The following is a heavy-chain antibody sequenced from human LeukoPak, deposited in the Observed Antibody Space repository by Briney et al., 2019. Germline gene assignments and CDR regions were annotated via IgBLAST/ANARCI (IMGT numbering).Heavy chain of an antibody. V-gene: IGHV1-18*01. J-gene: IGHJ5*02. CDR2: ISAYNGNT. Sequence: ASVKVSCKASGYTFTSYGISWVRQAPGQGLEWMGWISAYNGNTNYAQKLQGRVTMTTDTSTSTAYMELRSLRSDDTAVYYCARVPRPNFGARHPNWFDPWGQGTLVTVSS. CDR1: GYTFTSYG. D-gene: IGHD3-3*01. CDR3: ARVPRPNFGARHPNWFDP.